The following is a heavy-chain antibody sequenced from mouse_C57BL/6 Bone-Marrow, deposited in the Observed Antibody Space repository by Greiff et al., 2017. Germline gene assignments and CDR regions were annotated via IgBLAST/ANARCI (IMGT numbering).Heavy chain of an antibody. J-gene: IGHJ3*01. CDR1: GFTFSSYA. CDR3: ARSWFAY. Sequence: EVKLVESGGGLVKPGGSLKLSCAASGFTFSSYAMSWVRQTPEKRLEWVATISDGGSYTYYPANVKGRFTISSDNAKNNLYLQMSHLKSEDTAMYYCARSWFAYWGQGTLVTVSA. V-gene: IGHV5-4*03. CDR2: ISDGGSYT.